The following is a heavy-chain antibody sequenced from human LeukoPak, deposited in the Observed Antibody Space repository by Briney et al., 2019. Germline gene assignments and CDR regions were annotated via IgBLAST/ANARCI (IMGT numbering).Heavy chain of an antibody. D-gene: IGHD6-6*01. CDR2: VTGSGNTK. V-gene: IGHV3-21*06. Sequence: GGSLRLSCAASGFIFRRYWMTWVRQAPGKGLEWVSSVTGSGNTKYYADSVKGRFVITRDNAKNSLYLQMNSLRAEDTAVYFCARERQLVTDYWGPGTLVTVSS. CDR3: ARERQLVTDY. CDR1: GFIFRRYW. J-gene: IGHJ4*01.